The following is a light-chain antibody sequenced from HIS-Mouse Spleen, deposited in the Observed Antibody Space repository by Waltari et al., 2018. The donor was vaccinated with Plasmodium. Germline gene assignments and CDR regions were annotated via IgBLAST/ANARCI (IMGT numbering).Light chain of an antibody. V-gene: IGLV2-8*01. CDR3: SSYAGSNNLV. Sequence: QSALTQPPSASGSPGQSVTISCTGTSSDVGGSNYVSWYQQHPGKAPKRRIYEVSKRTSVVPDRFSGSKSGNTASLTVSGLQAEDEADYYCSSYAGSNNLVFGGGTKLTVL. CDR1: SSDVGGSNY. CDR2: EVS. J-gene: IGLJ2*01.